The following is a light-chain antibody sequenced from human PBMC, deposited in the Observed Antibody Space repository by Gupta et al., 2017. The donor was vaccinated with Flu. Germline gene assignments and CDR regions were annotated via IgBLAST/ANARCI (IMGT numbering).Light chain of an antibody. V-gene: IGKV1-39*01. CDR1: QIINTV. Sequence: GDRVTITCRASQIINTVLNWYQQKPGKVPKLLIYAASSLQSGVPSRFSGSGSEIEYTLTISRLQPEDFATYYCQQSYSTPRTFGQGTKVDLK. CDR3: QQSYSTPRT. CDR2: AAS. J-gene: IGKJ1*01.